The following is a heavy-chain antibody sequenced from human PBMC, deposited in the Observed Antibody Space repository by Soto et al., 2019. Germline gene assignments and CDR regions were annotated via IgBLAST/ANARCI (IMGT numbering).Heavy chain of an antibody. CDR1: YW. CDR3: ARTSAAGKNYNGMDV. J-gene: IGHJ6*02. Sequence: YWSWIRQPPGKGLEWMGIIYPGDSDTRYSPSFQGQVTISADKSISTAYLQWSSLKASDTAMYYCARTSAAGKNYNGMDVWGQGTTVTVSS. D-gene: IGHD6-13*01. V-gene: IGHV5-51*01. CDR2: IYPGDSDT.